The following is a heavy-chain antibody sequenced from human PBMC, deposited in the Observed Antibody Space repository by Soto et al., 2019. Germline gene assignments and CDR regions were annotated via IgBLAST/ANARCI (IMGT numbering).Heavy chain of an antibody. CDR3: ARGARDWFDP. CDR2: ISISGSTI. Sequence: PGESLRLSCAASGFTFSSYEINWVRQAPGKGLEWVSYISISGSTIYYADSVKGRFTISRDNAKNSLYLQMNSLRAEDTAVYYCARGARDWFDPWGQGTLVTVSS. V-gene: IGHV3-48*03. J-gene: IGHJ5*02. CDR1: GFTFSSYE.